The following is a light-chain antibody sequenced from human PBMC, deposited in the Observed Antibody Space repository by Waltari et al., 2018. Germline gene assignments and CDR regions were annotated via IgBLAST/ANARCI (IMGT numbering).Light chain of an antibody. CDR2: NLS. V-gene: IGKV2-30*02. CDR3: MQGTNWPLT. Sequence: VVLTQSPLSLPVTLGQPASISCRSSQSLVHSDGKTYLNWFQQRPGQSPRRLIFNLSNRGSGVPDRFSGSGSGTDFTLKISRVEAEDVGFYYCMQGTNWPLTFGQGTRLEIK. CDR1: QSLVHSDGKTY. J-gene: IGKJ5*01.